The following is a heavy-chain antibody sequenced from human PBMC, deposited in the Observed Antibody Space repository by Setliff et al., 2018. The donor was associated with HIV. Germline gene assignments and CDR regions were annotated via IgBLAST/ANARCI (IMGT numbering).Heavy chain of an antibody. CDR2: INPNSGGT. CDR3: ARFHSSGWYNGMDV. D-gene: IGHD6-19*01. J-gene: IGHJ6*02. CDR1: EYTSASYV. V-gene: IGHV1-2*04. Sequence: ASVKVSCKTAEYTSASYVINWVRQAPGQGLEWMGWINPNSGGTNYAQKFQGWVTMTRDTSISTAYMELSRLRSDDTAVYYCARFHSSGWYNGMDVWGQGTTVTVSS.